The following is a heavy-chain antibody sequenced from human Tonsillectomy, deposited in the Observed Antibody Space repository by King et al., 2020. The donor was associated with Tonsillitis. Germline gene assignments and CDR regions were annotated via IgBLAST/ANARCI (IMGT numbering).Heavy chain of an antibody. CDR1: GGSISSSSYY. Sequence: LQLQESGPGLVKPSETLSLTCTVSGGSISSSSYYWGWIRQPPGKGLEWIGSIYYSGSTYYNPSLKSRVTISVDTSKNQFSLKLSSVTAADTAVYYCARPKVHPPGAFDIWGRGTMVTVSS. V-gene: IGHV4-39*07. J-gene: IGHJ3*02. CDR2: IYYSGST. CDR3: ARPKVHPPGAFDI.